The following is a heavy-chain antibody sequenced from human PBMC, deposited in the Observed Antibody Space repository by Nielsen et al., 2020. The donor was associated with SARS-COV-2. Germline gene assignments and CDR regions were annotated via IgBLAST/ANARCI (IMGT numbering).Heavy chain of an antibody. CDR1: GFTFSSHS. D-gene: IGHD5-12*01. Sequence: GGSLRLSCAASGFTFSSHSMNWVRQAPGKGLEWVSYISSSSSTIYYADSVKGRFTISRDNAKNSLYLQMNSLRDEDTAVYYCARDRLRPYYYYYGMDVWGQGTTVTVSS. CDR2: ISSSSSTI. V-gene: IGHV3-48*02. CDR3: ARDRLRPYYYYYGMDV. J-gene: IGHJ6*02.